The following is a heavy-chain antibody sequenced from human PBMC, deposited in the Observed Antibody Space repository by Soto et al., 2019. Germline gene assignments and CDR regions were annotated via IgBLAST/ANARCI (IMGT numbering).Heavy chain of an antibody. D-gene: IGHD2-15*01. J-gene: IGHJ3*02. Sequence: QMQLVESGGGVVQPGRALRISCAASGFSFRNYNLHWVRQAPGKGLERVAVVSHAGVNKHYAESVKGRLSISRDSSRDTLYLQMNSLRPEDTAVYYCVRETQIVMVVVPTPGSPGAFDMCGQGTMVTVSS. V-gene: IGHV3-30-3*01. CDR2: VSHAGVNK. CDR1: GFSFRNYN. CDR3: VRETQIVMVVVPTPGSPGAFDM.